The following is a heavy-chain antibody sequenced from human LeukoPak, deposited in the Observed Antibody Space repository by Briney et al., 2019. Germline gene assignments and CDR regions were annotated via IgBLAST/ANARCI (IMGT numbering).Heavy chain of an antibody. D-gene: IGHD2-2*01. V-gene: IGHV1-2*06. CDR3: ARARYCNTTSCPLDY. J-gene: IGHJ4*02. Sequence: ASVKVSCKASGYIFTDYYIHWVRQAPGQGHEWMGRINPNSGGTNFAQKFQARVTMTSDTSISTAYMEVSGLESDDTAVYHCARARYCNTTSCPLDYWGQGTLVTVSS. CDR2: INPNSGGT. CDR1: GYIFTDYY.